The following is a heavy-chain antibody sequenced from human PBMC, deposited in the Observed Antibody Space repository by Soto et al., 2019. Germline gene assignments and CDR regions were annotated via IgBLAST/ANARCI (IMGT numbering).Heavy chain of an antibody. V-gene: IGHV3-23*01. D-gene: IGHD6-6*01. CDR3: AKTARESADYYYYYMDV. Sequence: GGSLRLSCAASGFTFSSYAMSWVRQAPGKGLEWVSAISGSGGSTYYADSVKGRFTISRDNSKNTLYLQMNSLRAEDTAVYYCAKTARESADYYYYYMDVWGKGTTVTVSS. CDR1: GFTFSSYA. CDR2: ISGSGGST. J-gene: IGHJ6*03.